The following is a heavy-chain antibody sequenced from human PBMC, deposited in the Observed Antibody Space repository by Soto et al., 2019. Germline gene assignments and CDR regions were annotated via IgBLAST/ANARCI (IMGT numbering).Heavy chain of an antibody. CDR3: ALDHGRSGWYDSFDS. V-gene: IGHV3-30*03. D-gene: IGHD6-19*01. Sequence: QVQLVESGGGVVQPGRSLRLSCAASGFTFSSYGMHWVRQAPGKGLEWVAVISYDGKNKFYEDYVKGRFTISRDNSKYPLYLQMHSLRAKDTAVYYCALDHGRSGWYDSFDSWGQGTLLTVSS. CDR2: ISYDGKNK. CDR1: GFTFSSYG. J-gene: IGHJ4*02.